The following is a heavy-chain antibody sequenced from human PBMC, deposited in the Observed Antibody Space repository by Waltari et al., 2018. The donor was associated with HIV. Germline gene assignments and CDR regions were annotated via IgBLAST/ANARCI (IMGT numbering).Heavy chain of an antibody. CDR3: ARDFWGGYYYGMDV. CDR2: ISSSSSYI. J-gene: IGHJ6*02. Sequence: GKGLEWVSSISSSSSYIYYADSVKGRFTISRDNAKNSLYLQMNSLRAEDTAVYYCARDFWGGYYYGMDVWGQGTTVTVSS. D-gene: IGHD3-16*01. V-gene: IGHV3-21*01.